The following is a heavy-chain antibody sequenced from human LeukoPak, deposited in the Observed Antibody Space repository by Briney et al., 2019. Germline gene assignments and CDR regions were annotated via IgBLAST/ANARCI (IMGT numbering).Heavy chain of an antibody. Sequence: PGGSLRLSCAASGFTFSSYWMHRVRQVPGKGLVWVSRINPGGSSTAYADSVKGRFTISRDNAENTLYLQMGSLRAEDTAVYYCARSNQADDYWGQGTLVTVSS. CDR1: GFTFSSYW. J-gene: IGHJ4*02. D-gene: IGHD1-14*01. CDR2: INPGGSST. CDR3: ARSNQADDY. V-gene: IGHV3-74*01.